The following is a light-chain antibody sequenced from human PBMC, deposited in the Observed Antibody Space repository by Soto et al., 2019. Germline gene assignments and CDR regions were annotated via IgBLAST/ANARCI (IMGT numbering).Light chain of an antibody. CDR3: QQYGSSPPYT. CDR2: AAS. J-gene: IGKJ2*01. Sequence: EIVLTQSPGTLSLSPGERATLSCRASRSFASSYLGWYQQKPGQATRLLIYAASSRATGIPDRFSGSGSGTDFTPTISRLEPEDSAVYYCQQYGSSPPYTFGQGTKLEI. V-gene: IGKV3-20*01. CDR1: RSFASSY.